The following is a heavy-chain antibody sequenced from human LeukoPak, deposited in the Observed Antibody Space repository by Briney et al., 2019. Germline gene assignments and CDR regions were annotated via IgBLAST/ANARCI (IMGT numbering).Heavy chain of an antibody. CDR1: GGSINNYY. CDR2: IYYTGSA. D-gene: IGHD6-13*01. Sequence: SETLSLTCTVSGGSINNYYWSWIRQPPGKGLEWIAYIYYTGSANYNPSLKSRGTISVDTSKNQFSLRLSSVTAADTAVYYCARGAAAGTFDYWGQGTLVTVSS. CDR3: ARGAAAGTFDY. V-gene: IGHV4-59*12. J-gene: IGHJ4*02.